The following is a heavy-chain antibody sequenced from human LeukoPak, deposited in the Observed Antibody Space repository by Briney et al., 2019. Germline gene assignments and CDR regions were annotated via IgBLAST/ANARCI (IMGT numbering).Heavy chain of an antibody. V-gene: IGHV1-69*05. CDR3: TRGNSSGSDY. J-gene: IGHJ4*02. CDR2: IIPGFGTA. Sequence: SVKVSCKASGGTFSSYTISWVRQAPGQGLEWMGRIIPGFGTANYAQKLQGRVTITTDEYTTTAYMELRSLRSEDTAPYFCTRGNSSGSDYWGQGTLVTVSS. D-gene: IGHD3-22*01. CDR1: GGTFSSYT.